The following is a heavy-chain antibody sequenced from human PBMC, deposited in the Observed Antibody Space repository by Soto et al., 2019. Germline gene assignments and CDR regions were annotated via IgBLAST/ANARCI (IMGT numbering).Heavy chain of an antibody. CDR3: ARDSETSPYYGALDY. Sequence: GGSLRLSCAVSGFIFGSYEMNWVRQAPGKGLEWVAYIDTSGSATYYADSVKGRFTISRDNAKNSVYLQMDSLRVEDTAIFYCARDSETSPYYGALDYWGQGTLVTVSS. CDR2: IDTSGSAT. D-gene: IGHD3-22*01. J-gene: IGHJ4*02. CDR1: GFIFGSYE. V-gene: IGHV3-48*03.